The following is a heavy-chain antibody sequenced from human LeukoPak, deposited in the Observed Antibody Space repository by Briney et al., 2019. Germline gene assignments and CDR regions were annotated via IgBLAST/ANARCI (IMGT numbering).Heavy chain of an antibody. Sequence: GGSLRLSCTASGFTFNRDWTAWVRQAPGKGLEWVANIKEDGSEKDYVDSVKGRFTISRDNAENSVYLQMNDLRAEDTGVYYCVTKEPSTSGWSYWGQGTLVTVSS. D-gene: IGHD6-19*01. CDR2: IKEDGSEK. V-gene: IGHV3-7*01. J-gene: IGHJ4*02. CDR1: GFTFNRDW. CDR3: VTKEPSTSGWSY.